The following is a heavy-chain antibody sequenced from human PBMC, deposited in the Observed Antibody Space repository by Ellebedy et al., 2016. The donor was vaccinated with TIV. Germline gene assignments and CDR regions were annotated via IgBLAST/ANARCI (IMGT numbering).Heavy chain of an antibody. CDR1: GFTFSSYI. Sequence: GGSLRLSXAASGFTFSSYIMNWVRQAPGKGLEWVSAISGSASNTYYADSVKGRVTISRDNSKNTLYLEMNSLRAEDTAVYYCAKGSWELLSAFEYWGQGTLVTVSS. J-gene: IGHJ4*02. D-gene: IGHD1-26*01. CDR2: ISGSASNT. V-gene: IGHV3-23*01. CDR3: AKGSWELLSAFEY.